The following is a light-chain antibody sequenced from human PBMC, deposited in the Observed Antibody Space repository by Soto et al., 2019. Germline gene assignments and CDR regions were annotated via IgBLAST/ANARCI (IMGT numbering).Light chain of an antibody. J-gene: IGLJ2*01. CDR2: GNS. V-gene: IGLV1-40*01. Sequence: QPVLTQPPSVSGAPGQRVTISCTGSSSNIGAGYDVHWYQQLPGTAPKLLIYGNSNRPSGVPDRFSGSKSGTSASLAITGLQAEDEADYYCQSYDSSLGGPVVFGGGTKLTVL. CDR1: SSNIGAGYD. CDR3: QSYDSSLGGPVV.